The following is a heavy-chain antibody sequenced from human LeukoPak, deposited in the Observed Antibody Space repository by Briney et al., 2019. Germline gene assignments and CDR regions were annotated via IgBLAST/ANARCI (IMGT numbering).Heavy chain of an antibody. D-gene: IGHD3-22*01. CDR2: ISYDGSNK. J-gene: IGHJ3*02. CDR3: AKKSYYYDSSGSQGHDAFDI. Sequence: GGSLRLSCAASGFIFSSYAMHWVRQAPGKGLEWVAVISYDGSNKYYADSVKGRFTISRDNSKNTLYLQMNSLRAEDTAVYYCAKKSYYYDSSGSQGHDAFDIWGQGTMVTVSS. V-gene: IGHV3-30-3*02. CDR1: GFIFSSYA.